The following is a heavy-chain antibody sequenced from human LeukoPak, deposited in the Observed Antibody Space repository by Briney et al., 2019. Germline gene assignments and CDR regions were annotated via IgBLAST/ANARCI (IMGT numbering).Heavy chain of an antibody. Sequence: GGSLRLSCAASGFTFSGYSMSWVRQAPGKGLEWVSAISGSGGSTYYADSVKGRFTISRDNSKNTLYLQMNSLRAEDTAVYYCAKEQWLALNTFGYWGQGTLVTVSS. V-gene: IGHV3-23*01. J-gene: IGHJ4*02. D-gene: IGHD6-19*01. CDR2: ISGSGGST. CDR3: AKEQWLALNTFGY. CDR1: GFTFSGYS.